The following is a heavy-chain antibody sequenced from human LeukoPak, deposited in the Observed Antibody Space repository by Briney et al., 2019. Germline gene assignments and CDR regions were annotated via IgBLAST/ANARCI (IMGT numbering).Heavy chain of an antibody. CDR3: AKASKTYYYDSSGYYGMDV. V-gene: IGHV3-9*01. CDR1: GFTFDDYA. CDR2: ISWNSGSI. D-gene: IGHD3-22*01. Sequence: GRSLRLSCAASGFTFDDYAMHWVRQAPGKGLEWVSGISWNSGSIGYADSVKGQFTISRDNAKNSLYLQMNSLRAEDTALYYCAKASKTYYYDSSGYYGMDVWGQGTTVTVSS. J-gene: IGHJ6*02.